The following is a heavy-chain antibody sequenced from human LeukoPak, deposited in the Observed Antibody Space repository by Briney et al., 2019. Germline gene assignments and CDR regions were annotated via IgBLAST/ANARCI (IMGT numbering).Heavy chain of an antibody. V-gene: IGHV1-2*02. Sequence: ASVKVSCKASGYTFTGYYIHWVRQAPGQGLEWMGWINPISGVTGSAQKFQGRVTMTRDKSISTVYMELSRLTSDDTAIYFCARVGSSGWYHWFDPWGQGTLVTVSS. J-gene: IGHJ5*02. CDR2: INPISGVT. CDR3: ARVGSSGWYHWFDP. CDR1: GYTFTGYY. D-gene: IGHD6-19*01.